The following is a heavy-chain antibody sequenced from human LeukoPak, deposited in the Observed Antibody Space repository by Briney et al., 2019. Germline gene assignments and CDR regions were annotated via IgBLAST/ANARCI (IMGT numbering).Heavy chain of an antibody. CDR3: ARVRFRGSGNFPFDY. CDR1: GYTFTDYY. V-gene: IGHV1-2*02. D-gene: IGHD3-10*01. Sequence: GASVKVSCKASGYTFTDYYMHWVRQAPGQGLEGMGWINPKSGGTNYTQKFQGRVTMTRATSTSTAYMEVSRLRSDDTAVYYCARVRFRGSGNFPFDYWGQGTLVTVSS. J-gene: IGHJ4*02. CDR2: INPKSGGT.